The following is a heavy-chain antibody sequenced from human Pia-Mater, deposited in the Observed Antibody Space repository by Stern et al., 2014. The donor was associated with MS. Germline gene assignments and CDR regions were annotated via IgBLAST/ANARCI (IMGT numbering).Heavy chain of an antibody. CDR3: ARDLGPRWQQFHCFDY. J-gene: IGHJ4*02. D-gene: IGHD6-13*01. CDR1: GYTFTSYG. V-gene: IGHV1-18*04. CDR2: ISTYNGDT. Sequence: QVQLVESGAEVKRPGTSVTVSCQASGYTFTSYGLNWVRQAPGQGLEWMGWISTYNGDTNYAQSFQGRVTFSTDTSTSKAYMELRNLRSDDTALYYGARDLGPRWQQFHCFDYWGQGTLVSVSS.